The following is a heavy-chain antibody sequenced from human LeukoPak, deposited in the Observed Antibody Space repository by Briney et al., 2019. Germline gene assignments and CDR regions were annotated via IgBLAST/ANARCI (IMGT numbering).Heavy chain of an antibody. J-gene: IGHJ4*02. CDR1: GGSISSYY. CDR2: IYYSGST. D-gene: IGHD3-22*01. Sequence: PSETLSLTCTVSGGSISSYYWSWIRQPPGKGLEWIGYIYYSGSTNYNPSLKSRVTISVDTSKNQFSLKVTSVTAADTAVYYCARGSIILEYDSNGYYSYYFDYWGRGTLVTVSS. V-gene: IGHV4-59*08. CDR3: ARGSIILEYDSNGYYSYYFDY.